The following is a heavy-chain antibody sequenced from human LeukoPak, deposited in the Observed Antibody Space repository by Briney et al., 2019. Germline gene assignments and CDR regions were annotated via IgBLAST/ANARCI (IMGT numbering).Heavy chain of an antibody. CDR3: AKDWNYCTNGVCRYFDY. D-gene: IGHD2-8*01. CDR1: GFTFSNHW. J-gene: IGHJ4*02. Sequence: GGSLRLSCAVSGFTFSNHWMGWVRQAPGKGLEWVANIKEDGSEKYYVDSVKGRFTISRDNSKNTLYLQMNSLRAEDTAVYYCAKDWNYCTNGVCRYFDYWGQGTLVTVSS. V-gene: IGHV3-7*01. CDR2: IKEDGSEK.